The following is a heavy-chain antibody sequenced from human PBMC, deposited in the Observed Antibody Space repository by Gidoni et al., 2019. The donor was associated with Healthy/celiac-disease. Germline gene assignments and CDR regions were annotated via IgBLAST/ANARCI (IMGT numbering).Heavy chain of an antibody. CDR2: IYYSGST. D-gene: IGHD1-1*01. CDR1: GGSISSYY. CDR3: ARRGWNDNFDY. Sequence: QVQLQESGPGLVKPSETLSLTCTVSGGSISSYYWSWIRQPPGKGLEWIGYIYYSGSTNYNPSLKRRVTISVDTSKNQFSLKLSSVTAADTAVYYCARRGWNDNFDYWGQGTLVTVSS. J-gene: IGHJ4*02. V-gene: IGHV4-59*08.